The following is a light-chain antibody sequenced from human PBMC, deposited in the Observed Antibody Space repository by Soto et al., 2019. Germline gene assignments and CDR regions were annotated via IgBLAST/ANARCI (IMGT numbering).Light chain of an antibody. CDR3: QQSSRTPWT. V-gene: IGKV1-39*01. CDR2: AAS. Sequence: DIQMTQSPSSLSAAVGDRVTITCRASHTISRYLNWYQQKPGKAPKLLIYAASTLESGVPSRFSGNRSGTDFTLNISSLQPEDFAAYYCQQSSRTPWTFGQGTKVEIK. CDR1: HTISRY. J-gene: IGKJ1*01.